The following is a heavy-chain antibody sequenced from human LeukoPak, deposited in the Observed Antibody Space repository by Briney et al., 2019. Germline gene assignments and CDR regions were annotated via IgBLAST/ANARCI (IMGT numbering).Heavy chain of an antibody. V-gene: IGHV1-18*01. CDR2: ISGYNGNT. Sequence: ASVKVSCKASGYTFTSYGISWVRQAPGQGLEWMGCISGYNGNTKNAQKLQGRVTMTTDTSTSTAYMELRSLRSDDTAVYYCARREGQTYYDTLTGDWYFDLWGRGTLVTVSS. CDR1: GYTFTSYG. CDR3: ARREGQTYYDTLTGDWYFDL. J-gene: IGHJ2*01. D-gene: IGHD3-9*01.